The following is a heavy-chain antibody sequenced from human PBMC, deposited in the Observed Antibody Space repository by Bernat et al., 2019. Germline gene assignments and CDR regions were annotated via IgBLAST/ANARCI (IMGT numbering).Heavy chain of an antibody. CDR1: GFTFSSYS. CDR3: ARGKNYFDY. CDR2: ISSSSTI. J-gene: IGHJ4*02. Sequence: EVQLVESGGGLVQPGGSLRLSCPASGFTFSSYSMNWVRQAPGKGLEWVSYISSSSTIYYADSVKGRVTISRDNAKNSLYLQMNSLRDEDTAVYYCARGKNYFDYWGQGTLVTVSS. V-gene: IGHV3-48*02.